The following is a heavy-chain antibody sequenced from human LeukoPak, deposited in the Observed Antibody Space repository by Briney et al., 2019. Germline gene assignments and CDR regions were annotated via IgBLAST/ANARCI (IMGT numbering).Heavy chain of an antibody. CDR2: IYSTGST. J-gene: IGHJ4*02. CDR1: GFTVSSNY. D-gene: IGHD6-13*01. Sequence: GGSLRLSCTASGFTVSSNYMSWVRQAPGKGLEWVSVIYSTGSTYYADSVKGRFTISRDNSKNTLYLQMGSLRGEDMAVYYCARYSSSWFDSHFDYWGQGTLVTVSS. CDR3: ARYSSSWFDSHFDY. V-gene: IGHV3-66*01.